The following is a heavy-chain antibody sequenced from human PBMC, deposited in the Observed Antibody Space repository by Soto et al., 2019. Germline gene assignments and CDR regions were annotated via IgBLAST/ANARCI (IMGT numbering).Heavy chain of an antibody. V-gene: IGHV3-23*01. Sequence: GGSLRLSCAASGFTFSSYAMSWVRQAPGKGLEWVSAISGSGGSTYYADSVKGRFTISRDNSKNTLYLQMNSLRAEDTAVYYCARRSGYNSGFDYWGQGTLVTVSS. D-gene: IGHD5-12*01. CDR1: GFTFSSYA. CDR2: ISGSGGST. J-gene: IGHJ4*02. CDR3: ARRSGYNSGFDY.